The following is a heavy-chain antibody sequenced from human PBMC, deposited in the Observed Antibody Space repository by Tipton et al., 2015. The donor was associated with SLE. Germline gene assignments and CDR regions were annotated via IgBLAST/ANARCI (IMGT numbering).Heavy chain of an antibody. D-gene: IGHD3-22*01. V-gene: IGHV4-39*07. J-gene: IGHJ4*02. CDR1: GGAIRNSPYY. CDR3: ARLSTDYADRSGYGYLDH. CDR2: VFDTGYT. Sequence: TLSLTCHVAGGAIRNSPYYWAWIRQPPGKRLEWIGSVFDTGYTAYNPSLEGRMSISVDTSNNEFSLKLSSVTAADTAVYYCARLSTDYADRSGYGYLDHWGQGTLVTVSS.